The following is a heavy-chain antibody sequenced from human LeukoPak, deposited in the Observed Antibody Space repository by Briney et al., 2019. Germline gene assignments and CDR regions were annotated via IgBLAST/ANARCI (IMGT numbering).Heavy chain of an antibody. CDR1: GYTFTGYY. D-gene: IGHD3-3*01. J-gene: IGHJ3*02. V-gene: IGHV1-2*06. CDR2: ISPNSGGT. CDR3: ARDFGVADHDAFDI. Sequence: ASVKVSCKASGYTFTGYYMHWVRQAPGQGLEWMGRISPNSGGTNYAQKFQGRVTMTRDTSISTAYMELSRLRSDDTAVYYCARDFGVADHDAFDIWGQGTMVTVSS.